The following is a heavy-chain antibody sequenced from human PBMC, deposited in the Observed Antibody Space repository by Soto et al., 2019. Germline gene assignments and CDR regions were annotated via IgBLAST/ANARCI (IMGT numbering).Heavy chain of an antibody. CDR1: GGSISSYY. Sequence: PSETLSLTCTVSGGSISSYYWSWIRQPPGKGLEWIGYIYYSGSTNYNPSLKSRVTISVDTSKNQFSLKLSSVTAADTAVYYCARDTSYYDFWCGYYHVYGMDVWGQGTTVTVS. D-gene: IGHD3-3*01. CDR2: IYYSGST. V-gene: IGHV4-59*01. CDR3: ARDTSYYDFWCGYYHVYGMDV. J-gene: IGHJ6*02.